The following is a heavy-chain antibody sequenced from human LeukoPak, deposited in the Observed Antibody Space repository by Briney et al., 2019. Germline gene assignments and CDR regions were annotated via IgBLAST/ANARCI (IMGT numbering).Heavy chain of an antibody. D-gene: IGHD3-10*01. J-gene: IGHJ4*02. CDR1: GYSFTSYW. CDR2: IYPGDSDT. V-gene: IGHV5-51*01. Sequence: GESLKISCKGSGYSFTSYWIGWVRQMPGKGLEWMGIIYPGDSDTRYSPSFQGQVTISADKSISTAYLQWSSLKASDTAMYYCAIHRPHYDLRGVISYYFDYWGQGTLVTVSS. CDR3: AIHRPHYDLRGVISYYFDY.